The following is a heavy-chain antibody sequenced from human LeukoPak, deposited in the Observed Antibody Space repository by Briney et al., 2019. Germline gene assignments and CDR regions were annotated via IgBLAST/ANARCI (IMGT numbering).Heavy chain of an antibody. Sequence: KAGGSLRLSCAASGFTFTNYAMNWVRQAPEKGLEWVSTIHGGGDVTYYADSVKGRFTVSRDNAKNSLFLRMNSLRAEDTAVYYCARGVENWGQGILVTVSS. CDR1: GFTFTNYA. J-gene: IGHJ4*02. CDR3: ARGVEN. V-gene: IGHV3-21*01. CDR2: IHGGGDVT.